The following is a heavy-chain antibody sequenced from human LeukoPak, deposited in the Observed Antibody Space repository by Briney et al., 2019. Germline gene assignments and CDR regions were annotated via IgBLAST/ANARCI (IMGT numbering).Heavy chain of an antibody. J-gene: IGHJ4*02. V-gene: IGHV3-30-3*01. Sequence: GRSLRLSCAASGFTFSSYAMHWVRQAPGKGLEWVAVISYDGSNKYYADSVKGRFTISRDNSKNTLYLQMNSLRAEDTAVYYCARDPDYDSVWGSSIHWGQGTLVTVSS. CDR2: ISYDGSNK. CDR1: GFTFSSYA. CDR3: ARDPDYDSVWGSSIH. D-gene: IGHD3-16*01.